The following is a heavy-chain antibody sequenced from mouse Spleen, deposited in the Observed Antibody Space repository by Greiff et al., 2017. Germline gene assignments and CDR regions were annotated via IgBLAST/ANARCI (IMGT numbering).Heavy chain of an antibody. D-gene: IGHD2-4*01. CDR2: INPNNGGT. V-gene: IGHV1-22*01. CDR3: AIYDYDGYYAMDY. CDR1: GYTFTDYN. J-gene: IGHJ4*01. Sequence: VQLKQSGPELVKPGASVKMSCKASGYTFTDYNMHWVKQSHGKSLEWIGYINPNNGGTSYNQKFKGKATLTVNKSSSTAYMELRSLTSEDSAVYYCAIYDYDGYYAMDYWGQGTSVTVSS.